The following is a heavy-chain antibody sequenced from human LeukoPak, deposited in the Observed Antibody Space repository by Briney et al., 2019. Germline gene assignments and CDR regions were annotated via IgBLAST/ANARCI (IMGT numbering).Heavy chain of an antibody. CDR1: GYSFTGYY. V-gene: IGHV1-2*02. J-gene: IGHJ4*02. CDR3: ARDPGRTGTRFPLYYFDY. Sequence: ASVKVSCKASGYSFTGYYMHWVRQAPGQGLEWMGWINPNSGGTNYAQKFQGRVTMTRDTSISTAYMELSRLRSDDTAVYYCARDPGRTGTRFPLYYFDYWGQGTLVTVSS. D-gene: IGHD3/OR15-3a*01. CDR2: INPNSGGT.